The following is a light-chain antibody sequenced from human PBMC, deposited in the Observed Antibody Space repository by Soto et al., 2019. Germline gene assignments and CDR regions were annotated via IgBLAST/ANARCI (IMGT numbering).Light chain of an antibody. CDR1: QSVLYSSNNKNY. Sequence: DVEMNQSPDSLAVSLGERATINCKSSQSVLYSSNNKNYLAWYQQKPGQPPKLLIYWASTRESGVPDRFSGSGSGTDFTLTISSLQAEDVAVYYCQQYYSTPRTFGQGTKVEIK. V-gene: IGKV4-1*01. CDR3: QQYYSTPRT. J-gene: IGKJ1*01. CDR2: WAS.